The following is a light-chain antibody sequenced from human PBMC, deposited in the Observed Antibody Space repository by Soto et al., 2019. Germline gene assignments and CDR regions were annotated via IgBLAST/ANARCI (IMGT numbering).Light chain of an antibody. CDR3: CSYAGSYSRV. CDR1: SSDVGGYNY. V-gene: IGLV2-11*01. Sequence: SALTQPRSVSGSPGQSVTISCTGTSSDVGGYNYVSWYQHDPGKAPKLMISDVSKRPSGVPDRFSGSKSGNTASLTISGLQAEDEADYYCCSYAGSYSRVFGGGTQLTVL. J-gene: IGLJ3*02. CDR2: DVS.